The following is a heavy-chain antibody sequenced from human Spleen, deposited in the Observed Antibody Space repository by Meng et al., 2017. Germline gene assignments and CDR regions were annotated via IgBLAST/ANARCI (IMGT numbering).Heavy chain of an antibody. CDR3: AREEFDILTGYYYLDS. D-gene: IGHD3-9*01. V-gene: IGHV3-74*01. CDR1: GFTFSSYW. Sequence: GESLKISCAASGFTFSSYWMHWVRQAPGKGLVWVSRINSDGSSTSYADSVKGRFTISRDNAKNTLYLQMNSLRMEDTAVYSCAREEFDILTGYYYLDSWGQGTLVTVSS. J-gene: IGHJ4*02. CDR2: INSDGSST.